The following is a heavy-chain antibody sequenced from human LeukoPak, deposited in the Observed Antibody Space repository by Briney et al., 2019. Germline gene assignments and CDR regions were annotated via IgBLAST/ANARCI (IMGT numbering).Heavy chain of an antibody. CDR1: GYTFTSYY. V-gene: IGHV1-46*01. CDR2: INPSGGST. Sequence: ASVKVSCKASGYTFTSYYMRWVRQAPGQGLEWMGIINPSGGSTSYAQKFQGRVTMTRDTSTSTVYMELSSLRSEDTAVYYCTREPSPIIVVVTANGMDVWGQGTTVTVSS. D-gene: IGHD2-21*02. J-gene: IGHJ6*02. CDR3: TREPSPIIVVVTANGMDV.